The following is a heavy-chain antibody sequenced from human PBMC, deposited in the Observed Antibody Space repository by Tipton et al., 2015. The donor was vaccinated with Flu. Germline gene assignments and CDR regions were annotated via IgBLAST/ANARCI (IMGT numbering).Heavy chain of an antibody. CDR1: GTSISSGTSY. Sequence: LRLSCTVSGTSISSGTSYWSWIRQSAGEGPEWIGHIYSSGGSRYNPSLQSRVNISIDTSRNQFSLKMTSLTAADTALYYCATHRTAVADPSQADAFDMCGHVTKVTVSS. D-gene: IGHD6-19*01. CDR3: ATHRTAVADPSQADAFDM. J-gene: IGHJ3*02. V-gene: IGHV4-61*09. CDR2: IYSSGGS.